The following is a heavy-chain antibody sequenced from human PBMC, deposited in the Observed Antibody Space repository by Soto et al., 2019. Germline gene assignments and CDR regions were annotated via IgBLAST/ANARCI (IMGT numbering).Heavy chain of an antibody. CDR3: ARGGVVPAARPTYYYGMDV. CDR1: GGTFSSYA. J-gene: IGHJ6*02. Sequence: GASVKVSCKASGGTFSSYAISWVRQAPGQGLEWMGGIIPIFGTANYAQKFQGRVTITADESTSTAYMELSSLRSEDTAVYYCARGGVVPAARPTYYYGMDVWGQGTTVTVSS. CDR2: IIPIFGTA. D-gene: IGHD2-2*01. V-gene: IGHV1-69*13.